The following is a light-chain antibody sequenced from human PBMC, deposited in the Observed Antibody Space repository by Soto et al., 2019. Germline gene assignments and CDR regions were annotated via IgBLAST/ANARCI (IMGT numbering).Light chain of an antibody. CDR2: DAS. CDR1: QSVGTY. V-gene: IGKV3-11*01. J-gene: IGKJ2*01. Sequence: EIVWTQSPATLSLSPGERATLSCRTRQSVGTYLAWYQHNPGQAPRLLIYDASNRATGIPARFSGSGSGTDFTLTISSPEPEDFAVYYCQQRYNWPNTFGQGTKLEIK. CDR3: QQRYNWPNT.